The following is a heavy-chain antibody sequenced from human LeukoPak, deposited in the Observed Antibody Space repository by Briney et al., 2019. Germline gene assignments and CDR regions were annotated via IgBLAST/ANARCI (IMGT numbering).Heavy chain of an antibody. CDR2: ITGSGGST. J-gene: IGHJ5*01. Sequence: PGGSLRLSCAASGFTFSSYAMSWVRQAPGKWLEWVSAITGSGGSTYYADSVKGRFTISRDNSKNTLSLQMNSLRAEDTAVYYCVKDQSYSSGWYDFWGQGTLVTVYS. CDR1: GFTFSSYA. CDR3: VKDQSYSSGWYDF. V-gene: IGHV3-23*01. D-gene: IGHD6-19*01.